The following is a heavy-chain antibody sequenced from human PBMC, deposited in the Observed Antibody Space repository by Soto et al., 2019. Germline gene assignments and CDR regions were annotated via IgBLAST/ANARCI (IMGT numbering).Heavy chain of an antibody. CDR1: GYTFTSYG. J-gene: IGHJ4*02. CDR3: ARLMTTVTTYDY. Sequence: ASVKVSCKASGYTFTSYGISWVRQAHGQGLEWMGWISAYNGNTNYAQKLQGRVTMTTDTSTSTAYMELRSLRSDDTAVYYCARLMTTVTTYDYWGQGTLVTVSS. CDR2: ISAYNGNT. D-gene: IGHD4-17*01. V-gene: IGHV1-18*04.